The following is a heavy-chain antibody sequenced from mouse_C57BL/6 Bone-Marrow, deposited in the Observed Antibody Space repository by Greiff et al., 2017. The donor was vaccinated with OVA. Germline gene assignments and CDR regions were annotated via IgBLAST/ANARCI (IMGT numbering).Heavy chain of an antibody. CDR2: IRSKSNNYAT. V-gene: IGHV10-1*01. Sequence: EVQVVESGGGLVQPKGSLKLSCAASGFSFNTYAMNWVRQAPGKGLEWVARIRSKSNNYATYYADSVKDRFTISRDDSESMLYLQMNNLKTEDTAMYYCVRQDTTVVDLWYFDVWGTGTTVTVSS. D-gene: IGHD1-1*01. CDR1: GFSFNTYA. CDR3: VRQDTTVVDLWYFDV. J-gene: IGHJ1*03.